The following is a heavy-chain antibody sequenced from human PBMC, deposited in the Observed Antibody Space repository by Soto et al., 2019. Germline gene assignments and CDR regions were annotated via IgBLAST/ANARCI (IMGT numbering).Heavy chain of an antibody. D-gene: IGHD3-22*01. CDR3: ARRALDPSGHYCPYSWFDS. CDR2: IDPVDTDD. J-gene: IGHJ5*01. V-gene: IGHV5-51*01. CDR1: GYIFTKHW. Sequence: GESLKISFQGSGYIFTKHWIAWVRQTPGKGLEWIWIIDPVDTDDRYSPSLEGQDTISVDKSNNTAFLRWDKLKTSDTATDFCARRALDPSGHYCPYSWFDSWGQGTQVTVSS.